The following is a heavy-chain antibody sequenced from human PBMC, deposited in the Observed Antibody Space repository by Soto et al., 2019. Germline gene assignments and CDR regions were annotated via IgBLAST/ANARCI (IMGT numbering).Heavy chain of an antibody. CDR3: AKDGDLYSGYFDY. J-gene: IGHJ4*02. Sequence: EVQLLESGGGLVQPGGSLRLSCAASGFIFNSYAMSWVRQAPGKGLEWVSTLTSTGGTYYADSVQGRFPISRDNSKNTLYLQMNNLRAEDTAVYYCAKDGDLYSGYFDYWGQGTLVTVSS. CDR2: LTSTGGT. V-gene: IGHV3-23*01. D-gene: IGHD3-10*01. CDR1: GFIFNSYA.